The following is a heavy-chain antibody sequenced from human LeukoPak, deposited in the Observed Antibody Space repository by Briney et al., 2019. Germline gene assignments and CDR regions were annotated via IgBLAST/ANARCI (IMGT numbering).Heavy chain of an antibody. Sequence: PGGSLRLSCEASGFSFSSYNMDWVRQTPGKGLEWVSAISGSGGSTYYADSVKGRFTISRDNSKNTLYLHMNSLRAEDTAVYYCARDYGGSSPFDYWGQGTLVTVSS. D-gene: IGHD4-23*01. CDR3: ARDYGGSSPFDY. CDR2: ISGSGGST. CDR1: GFSFSSYN. J-gene: IGHJ4*02. V-gene: IGHV3-23*01.